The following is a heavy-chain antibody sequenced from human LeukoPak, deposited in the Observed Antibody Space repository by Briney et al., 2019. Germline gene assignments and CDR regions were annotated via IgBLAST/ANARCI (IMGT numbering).Heavy chain of an antibody. CDR1: GGSISSSMYY. CDR3: ARDSIWNDAGFDY. CDR2: LYYSGNT. Sequence: SETLSLTCTVSGGSISSSMYYGGWIRQPPGKGLEWIGSLYYSGNTYYNPSLKSRVTISVDTSKNQFSLKLSSVTAADTAVYYCARDSIWNDAGFDYWGQGTLVTVSS. D-gene: IGHD1-1*01. V-gene: IGHV4-39*02. J-gene: IGHJ4*02.